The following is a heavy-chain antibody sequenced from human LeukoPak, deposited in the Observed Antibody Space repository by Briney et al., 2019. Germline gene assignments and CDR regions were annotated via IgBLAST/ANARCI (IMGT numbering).Heavy chain of an antibody. CDR2: IYYSGST. V-gene: IGHV4-31*03. Sequence: SETLSLTFTVSGGSISSGGYYWSWIRQHPGKGLEWIGYIYYSGSTYYNPSLKSRVTISVDTSKNQFSLKLSSVTAADTAVYYCARESRNVRYFDWLLYDYWGQGTLVTVSS. CDR1: GGSISSGGYY. J-gene: IGHJ4*02. CDR3: ARESRNVRYFDWLLYDY. D-gene: IGHD3-9*01.